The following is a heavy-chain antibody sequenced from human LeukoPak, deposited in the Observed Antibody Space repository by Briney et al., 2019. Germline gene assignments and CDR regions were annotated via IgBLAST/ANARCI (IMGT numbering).Heavy chain of an antibody. CDR2: IDDTGNT. D-gene: IGHD1-26*01. J-gene: IGHJ4*02. CDR3: ARDGISGSYFDY. Sequence: SETLSLTCTVSGGSISSSTYYWGWIRQPPGKGLEWIGSIDDTGNTYYKSSLKSRVTISVDTSKNQISLRLSSVTAADTAVYYCARDGISGSYFDYWGQGTLLTVSS. V-gene: IGHV4-39*07. CDR1: GGSISSSTYY.